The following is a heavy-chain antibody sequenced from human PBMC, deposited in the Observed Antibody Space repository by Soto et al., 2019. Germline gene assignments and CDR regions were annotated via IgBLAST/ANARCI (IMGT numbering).Heavy chain of an antibody. V-gene: IGHV1-69*13. CDR1: GGTFSSYA. CDR2: IIPIFGTA. J-gene: IGHJ4*02. CDR3: ARDPLVVVAAPYYFDY. Sequence: SVKVSCKASGGTFSSYAIIWVRQAPGQGLEWMGGIIPIFGTANYAQKFQGRVTITADESTSTAYMELSSLRSEDTAVYYCARDPLVVVAAPYYFDYWGQGTLVTVSS. D-gene: IGHD2-15*01.